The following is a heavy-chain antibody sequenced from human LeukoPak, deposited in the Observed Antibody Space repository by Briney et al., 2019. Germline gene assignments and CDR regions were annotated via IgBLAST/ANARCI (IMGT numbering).Heavy chain of an antibody. D-gene: IGHD2-15*01. CDR2: IYSGDST. CDR3: AGRAYLFSGVDY. J-gene: IGHJ4*02. V-gene: IGHV3-53*04. CDR1: GFTVSSNY. Sequence: GGSLRLSCAASGFTVSSNYMNWVRQAPGKGLEWVSGIYSGDSTYYADSVKGRFTISRHNSKNTLYLQMNSLRAEDTAVYYCAGRAYLFSGVDYWGQGTLVTVSS.